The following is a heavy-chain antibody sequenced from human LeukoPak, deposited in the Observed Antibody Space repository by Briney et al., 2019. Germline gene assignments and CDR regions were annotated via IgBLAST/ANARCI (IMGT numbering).Heavy chain of an antibody. D-gene: IGHD3-3*01. CDR2: ISYDGSNK. V-gene: IGHV3-30-3*01. CDR1: GFTFSSYA. J-gene: IGHJ6*02. CDR3: ARDSMDFWSGYYYYYYYGMDV. Sequence: GGSLRLSCAASGFTFSSYAMHWVRQAPGKGLEWVAVISYDGSNKYYADSVKGRFTISRDNSKNTLYLQMNSLRAEDTAAYYCARDSMDFWSGYYYYYYYGMDVWGQGTTVTVSS.